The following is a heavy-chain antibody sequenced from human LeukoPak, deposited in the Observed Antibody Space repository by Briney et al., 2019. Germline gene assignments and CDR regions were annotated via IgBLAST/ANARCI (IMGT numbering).Heavy chain of an antibody. CDR2: ISYDGSNK. J-gene: IGHJ4*02. V-gene: IGHV3-30*03. Sequence: GGSLRLSCAASGFTFSSYGMHWVRQAPGKGLEWVAVISYDGSNKYYADSVKCRFTISRDNSKNTLYLQMNSLRAEDTAVYYCARDKIVGATHFDYWGQGTLVTVSS. CDR3: ARDKIVGATHFDY. D-gene: IGHD1-26*01. CDR1: GFTFSSYG.